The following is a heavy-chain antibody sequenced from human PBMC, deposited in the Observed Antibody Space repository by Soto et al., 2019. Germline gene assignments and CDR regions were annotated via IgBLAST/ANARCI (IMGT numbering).Heavy chain of an antibody. CDR2: INPSGGNT. V-gene: IGHV1-46*01. D-gene: IGHD1-26*01. CDR3: ARASLYSGSYYPSNYFDY. Sequence: ASVKVSCKASGYTFTSYYMHWVRQAPGQGLEWMGIINPSGGNTSYAQKFQGRVTMTTDTSTSTAYMELRSLRSDDTAVYYCARASLYSGSYYPSNYFDYWGQGTLVTVSS. J-gene: IGHJ4*02. CDR1: GYTFTSYY.